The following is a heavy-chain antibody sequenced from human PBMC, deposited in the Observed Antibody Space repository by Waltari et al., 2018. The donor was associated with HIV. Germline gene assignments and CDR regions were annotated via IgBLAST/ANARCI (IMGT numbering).Heavy chain of an antibody. J-gene: IGHJ6*03. V-gene: IGHV3-33*01. CDR3: ARDGEGVTGTRYYYYYMDV. Sequence: QVQLVESGGGVVQPGRSLRLSCAASGFIFSSYGMHWVRQAPGKGLEWVAAIWYDGRNKYYADSVKGRFTISRDNSKNTLYLQMNSLRAEDTAVYYCARDGEGVTGTRYYYYYMDVWGKGTTVTVSS. D-gene: IGHD1-7*01. CDR1: GFIFSSYG. CDR2: IWYDGRNK.